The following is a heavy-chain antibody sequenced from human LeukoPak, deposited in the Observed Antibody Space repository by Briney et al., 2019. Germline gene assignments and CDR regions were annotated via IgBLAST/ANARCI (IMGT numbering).Heavy chain of an antibody. V-gene: IGHV3-30*02. CDR3: VRFGELHYYYMDV. Sequence: GGSLRLSCAASGFTFSSYGMHWVRQAPGKGLEWVAFIRYDGGNEYYADSVKGRFTISRDNAKNTLYLQMNSLRAEDTAVYYCVRFGELHYYYMDVWGKGTTVTVSS. J-gene: IGHJ6*03. CDR2: IRYDGGNE. CDR1: GFTFSSYG. D-gene: IGHD3-10*01.